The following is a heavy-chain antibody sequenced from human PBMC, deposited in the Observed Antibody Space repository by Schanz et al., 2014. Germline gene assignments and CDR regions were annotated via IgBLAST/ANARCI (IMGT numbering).Heavy chain of an antibody. V-gene: IGHV4-61*02. CDR3: ARVPEPGWFDP. CDR1: GGSISSGSYY. CDR2: VYHSGTT. D-gene: IGHD1-26*01. J-gene: IGHJ5*02. Sequence: QVQLQESGPGLVKPSQTLSLTCTVSGGSISSGSYYWSWIRQPAGKGLEWIGEVYHSGTTNYNPSLKSRLPISVPTSKNQFSLKLSSVTAADTAVYYCARVPEPGWFDPWGQGTLVTVSS.